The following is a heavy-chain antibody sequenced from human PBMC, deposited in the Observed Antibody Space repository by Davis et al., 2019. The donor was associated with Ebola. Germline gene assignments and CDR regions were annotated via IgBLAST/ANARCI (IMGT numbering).Heavy chain of an antibody. CDR2: ISPYTGNT. D-gene: IGHD5-24*01. CDR3: ARDCQDGATWVPDY. Sequence: SVPVSCLASRYTLDSYVFDWVRPAPGQDLAWLGWISPYTGNTNYANTLQGRVALPTDTSAATAYMQLTSLRSDDTAIYYCARDCQDGATWVPDYWGQGTLVTVSS. V-gene: IGHV1-18*04. CDR1: RYTLDSYV. J-gene: IGHJ4*02.